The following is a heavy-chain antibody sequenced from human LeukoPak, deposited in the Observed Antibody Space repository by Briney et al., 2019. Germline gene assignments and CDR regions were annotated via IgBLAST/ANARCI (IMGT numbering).Heavy chain of an antibody. CDR2: INPNSGGT. Sequence: ASVKVSCKASGYTFTGYYMHWVRQAPGQGLEWMGWINPNSGGTNYAQKFQGRVTMTRDTSISTAYMELSRLRSDDTAVYYCAREGLDIAAAGTGDYWGQGTLVTVSS. J-gene: IGHJ4*02. CDR1: GYTFTGYY. V-gene: IGHV1-2*02. D-gene: IGHD6-13*01. CDR3: AREGLDIAAAGTGDY.